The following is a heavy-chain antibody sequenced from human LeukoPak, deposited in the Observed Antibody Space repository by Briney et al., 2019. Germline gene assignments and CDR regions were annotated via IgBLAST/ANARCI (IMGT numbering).Heavy chain of an antibody. Sequence: SETLSLTCTVSGGSISGSYWSWVRQPPGKGPEWIAYIHFSGISKYNPSLGSRVTISVDTSKMQFSLRLTSVTAADTAVYYCVRLGYTSGWSRDVWGQGTTVIVSS. CDR1: GGSISGSY. D-gene: IGHD6-19*01. J-gene: IGHJ6*02. V-gene: IGHV4-59*08. CDR2: IHFSGIS. CDR3: VRLGYTSGWSRDV.